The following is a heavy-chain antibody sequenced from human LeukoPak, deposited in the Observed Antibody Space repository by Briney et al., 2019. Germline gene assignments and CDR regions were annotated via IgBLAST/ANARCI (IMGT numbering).Heavy chain of an antibody. D-gene: IGHD3-10*01. J-gene: IGHJ4*02. CDR3: ARVVLWFGEAGVDY. CDR1: GYTFTSYY. Sequence: GASVKVSCKASGYTFTSYYMHWVRQAPGQGLEWMGIINPSGGSTSYAQKFQGRVTITRDTSASTAYMELSSLRSEDTAVYYCARVVLWFGEAGVDYWGQGTLVTVSS. V-gene: IGHV1-46*01. CDR2: INPSGGST.